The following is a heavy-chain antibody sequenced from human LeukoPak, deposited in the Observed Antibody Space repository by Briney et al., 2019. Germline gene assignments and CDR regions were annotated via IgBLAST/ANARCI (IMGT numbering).Heavy chain of an antibody. Sequence: PGGSMRLACAAAGFTLGCYAMSWVRQAPGEVLEWVSFISGSGGSTYYGDSMMGRFTISRHNSKNTLYLQMNRLRAEDTAVYYCANYGSSIFGVANPYFDYWGQGTLVTVSS. CDR1: GFTLGCYA. CDR3: ANYGSSIFGVANPYFDY. J-gene: IGHJ4*02. D-gene: IGHD3-3*01. CDR2: ISGSGGST. V-gene: IGHV3-23*01.